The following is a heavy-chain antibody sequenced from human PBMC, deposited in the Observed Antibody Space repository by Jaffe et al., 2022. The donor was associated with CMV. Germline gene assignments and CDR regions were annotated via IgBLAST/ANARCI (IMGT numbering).Heavy chain of an antibody. J-gene: IGHJ6*03. CDR2: IDPSDSYT. CDR3: ARLAGEMATTIEPHYYYYYMDV. Sequence: EVQLVQSGAEVKKPGESLRISCKGSGYSFTSYWISWVRQMPGKGLEWMGRIDPSDSYTNYSPSFQGHVTISADKSISTAYLQWSSLKASDTAMYYCARLAGEMATTIEPHYYYYYMDVWGKGTTVTVSS. CDR1: GYSFTSYW. V-gene: IGHV5-10-1*03. D-gene: IGHD5-12*01.